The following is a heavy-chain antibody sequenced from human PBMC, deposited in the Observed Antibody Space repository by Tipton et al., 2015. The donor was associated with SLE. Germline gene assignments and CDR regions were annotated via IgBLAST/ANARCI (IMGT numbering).Heavy chain of an antibody. D-gene: IGHD2-2*02. CDR2: IKQDGSGK. V-gene: IGHV3-7*01. CDR1: GFTVNNNY. J-gene: IGHJ4*02. CDR3: ARDSPGYCSSTSCYMGD. Sequence: SLRLSCAASGFTVNNNYMSWVRQAPGKGLEWVANIKQDGSGKHYMDSLRGRFTISRDNAKNSLYLQMNSLRAEDTAVYYCARDSPGYCSSTSCYMGDWGQGTLVTVSS.